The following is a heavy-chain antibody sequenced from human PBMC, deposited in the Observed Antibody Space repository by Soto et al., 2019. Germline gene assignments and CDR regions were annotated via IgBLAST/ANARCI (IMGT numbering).Heavy chain of an antibody. CDR2: ISGTGVST. V-gene: IGHV3-23*01. J-gene: IGHJ6*02. CDR1: GFTFSSYA. Sequence: EVQLLESGGGLVQPGGSLRLSCAASGFTFSSYAMSWVRQAPGKGLEWVSAISGTGVSTYYADSVKGRFTISRDSSKNTLYLQMNSLRAEDTAMYYCAKVGYHYYGMDVWGQGTTVTVSS. CDR3: AKVGYHYYGMDV. D-gene: IGHD1-26*01.